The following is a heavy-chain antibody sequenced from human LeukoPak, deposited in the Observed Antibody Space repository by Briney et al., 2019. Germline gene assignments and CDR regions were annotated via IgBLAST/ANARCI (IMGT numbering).Heavy chain of an antibody. CDR1: GFTFSSNE. CDR2: ISSSGSAT. Sequence: GGSLRLSCAASGFTFSSNEMNWVRQAPGEGLDWVSYISSSGSATYYADSVKGRFTISRDNAKNSLYLQMNSLRAEDAAVYYCARSFYTNTWHAFDGWGQGTLVTVSS. CDR3: ARSFYTNTWHAFDG. V-gene: IGHV3-48*03. J-gene: IGHJ4*02. D-gene: IGHD2-2*02.